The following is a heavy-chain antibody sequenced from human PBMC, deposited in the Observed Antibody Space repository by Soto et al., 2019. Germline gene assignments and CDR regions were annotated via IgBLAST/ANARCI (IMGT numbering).Heavy chain of an antibody. J-gene: IGHJ4*02. CDR1: GFSFSVYS. D-gene: IGHD3-3*02. CDR3: ARDHLWALDY. Sequence: GGSLRLSCAASGFSFSVYSMNWVRQAPGKGLEWVSYINGRDGAINYVDSVKGRFTISIDIAKNSLYLQMSSLRDEDTAVYFCARDHLWALDYWGQGVLVTSPQ. CDR2: INGRDGAI. V-gene: IGHV3-48*02.